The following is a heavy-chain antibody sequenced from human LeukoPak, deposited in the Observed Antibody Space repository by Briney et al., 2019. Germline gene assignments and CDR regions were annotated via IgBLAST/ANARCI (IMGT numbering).Heavy chain of an antibody. CDR3: AREYSSSSKQLYYYYGMDV. Sequence: ASVKVSCKASGYTFTSYGISWVRQAPGQGLEWMGWISAYNGNTNYAQKLQGRVTMTTDTSTSTAYMELSSLRSEDTAVYYCAREYSSSSKQLYYYYGMDVWGQGTTVTVSS. V-gene: IGHV1-18*01. D-gene: IGHD6-6*01. J-gene: IGHJ6*02. CDR1: GYTFTSYG. CDR2: ISAYNGNT.